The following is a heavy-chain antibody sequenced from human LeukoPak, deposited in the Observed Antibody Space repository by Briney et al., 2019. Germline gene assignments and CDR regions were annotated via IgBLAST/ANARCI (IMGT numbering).Heavy chain of an antibody. V-gene: IGHV3-23*01. CDR2: HNGGRT. CDR3: VKEVTGYGYFDY. Sequence: GGSLRLSCVASGFTFSNYAMSWVRQAPGKGLEWIAAHNGGRTFFQDSVRGRFTISRDNSKNTLYLQLNSLRGDDTAVYYCVKEVTGYGYFDYWGRGTLVTVSS. D-gene: IGHD2-2*03. CDR1: GFTFSNYA. J-gene: IGHJ4*02.